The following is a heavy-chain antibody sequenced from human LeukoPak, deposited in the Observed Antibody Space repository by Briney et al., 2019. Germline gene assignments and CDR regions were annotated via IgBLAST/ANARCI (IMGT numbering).Heavy chain of an antibody. CDR3: ARAPPHCSSTSCHIYYYYYMDV. CDR1: GYTFTGYY. J-gene: IGHJ6*03. Sequence: ASVKVSCKASGYTFTGYYMHWVRQAPGQGLEWMGWINPNSGGTNYAQKFQGRVTMTRDTSISTAYMELRSLRSDDTAVYYCARAPPHCSSTSCHIYYYYYMDVWGKGTTVTVSS. CDR2: INPNSGGT. V-gene: IGHV1-2*02. D-gene: IGHD2-2*02.